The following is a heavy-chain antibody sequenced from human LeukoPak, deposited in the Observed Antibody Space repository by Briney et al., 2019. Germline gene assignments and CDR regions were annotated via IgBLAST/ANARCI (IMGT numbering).Heavy chain of an antibody. CDR3: ARDDYYGSGSYWGAFGI. CDR1: GSTFSSYW. D-gene: IGHD3-10*01. CDR2: INSDGSST. V-gene: IGHV3-74*01. J-gene: IGHJ3*02. Sequence: GGSLRLSCAASGSTFSSYWMHWVRQAPGKGLVWVSRINSDGSSTSYADSVKGRFTISRDNAKNTLYLQMNSLRAEDTAMYYCARDDYYGSGSYWGAFGIWGQGTMVTVSS.